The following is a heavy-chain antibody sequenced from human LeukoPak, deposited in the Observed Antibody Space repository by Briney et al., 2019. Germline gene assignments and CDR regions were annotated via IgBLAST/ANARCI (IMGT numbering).Heavy chain of an antibody. CDR1: GYTFTSYD. V-gene: IGHV1-8*01. CDR2: MNPNSGNT. J-gene: IGHJ6*02. CDR3: ATSGKRWYYDFWNAYYYYGMDV. D-gene: IGHD3-3*01. Sequence: ASVKVSCKASGYTFTSYDINWVRQATGQGLEWMGWMNPNSGNTGYAQKFQGRVTMTRNTSISTAYMELSSLRSEDTAVYYCATSGKRWYYDFWNAYYYYGMDVWGRGTTVTVSS.